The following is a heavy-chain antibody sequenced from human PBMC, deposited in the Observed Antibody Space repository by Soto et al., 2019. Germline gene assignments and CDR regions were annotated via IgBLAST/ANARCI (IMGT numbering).Heavy chain of an antibody. Sequence: GGSLRLSCAASGFTFSDYYMSWIRQAPGKGLEWVSYISSSSSYTNYADSVKGRFTISRDNAKNSLYLQMNSLRAEDTAVYYCARAPEHTYYYDSSGYYDVGIDYWGQGTLVTVSS. J-gene: IGHJ4*02. D-gene: IGHD3-22*01. CDR3: ARAPEHTYYYDSSGYYDVGIDY. CDR1: GFTFSDYY. CDR2: ISSSSSYT. V-gene: IGHV3-11*06.